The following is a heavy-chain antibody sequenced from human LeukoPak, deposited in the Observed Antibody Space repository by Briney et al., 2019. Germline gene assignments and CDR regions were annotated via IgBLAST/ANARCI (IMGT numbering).Heavy chain of an antibody. D-gene: IGHD6-13*01. V-gene: IGHV3-33*01. CDR2: IWDDGSNK. CDR3: ASDGIAVDRGIGYFDY. CDR1: GFTFRSYG. J-gene: IGHJ4*02. Sequence: GKSLRLSCAASGFTFRSYGMHWVRQAPGKGLEWVAVIWDDGSNKYYADSVKGRFTISRDNSENTLYHQMNSLRAEDTALYYCASDGIAVDRGIGYFDYWGQGTLVTVSS.